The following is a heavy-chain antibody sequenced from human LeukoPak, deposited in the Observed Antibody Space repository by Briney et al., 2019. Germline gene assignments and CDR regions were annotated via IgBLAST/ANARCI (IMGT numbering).Heavy chain of an antibody. CDR1: GFTFSSYA. J-gene: IGHJ6*03. CDR3: ARDQGTYYYYYMDV. CDR2: ISGSGGST. V-gene: IGHV3-23*01. Sequence: AGGSLRLSCAASGFTFSSYAMSWVRQAPGKGLEWVSAISGSGGSTYYADSVKGRFTISRDNSKNTLYLQMNSLRAEDTAVYYCARDQGTYYYYYMDVWGKGTTVTVSS.